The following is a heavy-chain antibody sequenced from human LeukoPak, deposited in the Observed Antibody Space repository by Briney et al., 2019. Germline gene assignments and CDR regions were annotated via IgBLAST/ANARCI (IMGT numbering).Heavy chain of an antibody. CDR1: GGTFSSYT. D-gene: IGHD3-3*01. CDR3: ASFGGITIFGVVSIRDGGFDY. J-gene: IGHJ4*02. V-gene: IGHV1-69*02. CDR2: IIPILGIA. Sequence: SVKVSCKASGGTFSSYTISWVRQAPGQGLEWMGRIIPILGIANYAQKFQGRVTITADKSTSTAYMELSSLRSEDTAVYYCASFGGITIFGVVSIRDGGFDYWGQGTLVTVSS.